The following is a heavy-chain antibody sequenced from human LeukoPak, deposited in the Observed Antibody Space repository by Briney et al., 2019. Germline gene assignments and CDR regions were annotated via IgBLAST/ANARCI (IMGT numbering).Heavy chain of an antibody. CDR1: GFTFSSYW. CDR2: INSDGSST. CDR3: ARDSVLWFGEPRRDFDY. D-gene: IGHD3-10*01. Sequence: GGSLRLPCAASGFTFSSYWMHWVRQAPGKGLVWVSRINSDGSSTSYADSVKGRFTISRDNAKNTLYLQMNSLRAEDTAVYYCARDSVLWFGEPRRDFDYWGQGTLVTVSS. V-gene: IGHV3-74*01. J-gene: IGHJ4*02.